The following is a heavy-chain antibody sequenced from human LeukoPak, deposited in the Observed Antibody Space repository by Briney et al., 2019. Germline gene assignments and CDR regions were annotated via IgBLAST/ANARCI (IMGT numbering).Heavy chain of an antibody. CDR2: IYYSGNT. D-gene: IGHD3-10*01. J-gene: IGHJ5*02. V-gene: IGHV4-31*03. CDR1: GGSISSGGYS. CDR3: AREGYYGSGSYFP. Sequence: KASGALSLTCTVSGGSISSGGYSWTWFRQHPGKGLEWIGYIYYSGNTYYNPSLKSRLTISVDTSKNRFSLKLSSVTAADTAVYYCAREGYYGSGSYFPWGQGTLVTVSS.